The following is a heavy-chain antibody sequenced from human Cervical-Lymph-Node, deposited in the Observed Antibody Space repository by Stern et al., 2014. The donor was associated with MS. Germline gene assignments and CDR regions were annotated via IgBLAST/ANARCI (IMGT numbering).Heavy chain of an antibody. CDR1: GDTFSRFA. Sequence: VQLVESGAEVKKPGSSLKVSCEASGDTFSRFAFSWVRQTPGQGLEWLGGIIPLSGTTNYAQKFQGRVTVTADESTGTANMEMTSLTYEDTAVYYCAGTTSAWDNPFHFYGRDVWGQGTTVTVSS. V-gene: IGHV1-69*01. D-gene: IGHD6-19*01. CDR3: AGTTSAWDNPFHFYGRDV. J-gene: IGHJ6*02. CDR2: IIPLSGTT.